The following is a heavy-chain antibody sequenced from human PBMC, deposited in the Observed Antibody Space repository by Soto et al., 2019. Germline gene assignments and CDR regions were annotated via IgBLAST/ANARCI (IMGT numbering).Heavy chain of an antibody. CDR1: GYTFTSYD. CDR2: MNPNSGNT. CDR3: ARWEYSSSPRDY. J-gene: IGHJ4*02. V-gene: IGHV1-8*01. D-gene: IGHD6-6*01. Sequence: QVQLVQSGAEVKKPGASVKVSCKASGYTFTSYDINWVRQATGQGLEWMGWMNPNSGNTGYSQKFKGRVTMTRNTSISTAYMELTSLRSEDTAVYYCARWEYSSSPRDYWGQGTLVTVSS.